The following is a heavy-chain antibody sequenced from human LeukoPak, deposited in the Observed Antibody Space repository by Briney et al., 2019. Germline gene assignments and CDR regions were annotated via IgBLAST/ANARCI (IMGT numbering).Heavy chain of an antibody. CDR3: ARVDAVTLKNYYYYGMDV. J-gene: IGHJ6*02. CDR2: ISSSGSTI. V-gene: IGHV3-48*03. Sequence: PGGSLRLSCAASGFTFSSYEMNWVRQAPGKGLEWVSYISSSGSTIYYADSVKGRFTISRDNAKNSLYLQMNSLRAEDTAVYYCARVDAVTLKNYYYYGMDVWGQGTTVTVSS. D-gene: IGHD2-8*01. CDR1: GFTFSSYE.